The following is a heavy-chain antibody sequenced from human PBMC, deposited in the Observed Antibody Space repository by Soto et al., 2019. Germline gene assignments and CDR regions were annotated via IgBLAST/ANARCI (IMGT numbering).Heavy chain of an antibody. J-gene: IGHJ4*02. CDR3: ATAGLLGGDGDY. D-gene: IGHD3-16*01. CDR1: GYTFTSYY. Sequence: QVQLVQSGAEVKKPGASVKVFCKASGYTFTSYYIHWVRQAPGQGLEWMGIINPDGGATTYSQRFQGRVTMTRDTSTSTVYMELSSLRSEDTAVYYCATAGLLGGDGDYWGQGTLVTVSS. V-gene: IGHV1-46*01. CDR2: INPDGGAT.